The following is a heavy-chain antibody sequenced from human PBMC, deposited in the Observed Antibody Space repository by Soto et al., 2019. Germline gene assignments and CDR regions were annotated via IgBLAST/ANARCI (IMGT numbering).Heavy chain of an antibody. D-gene: IGHD1-7*01. CDR3: ALTRYNWNYVPRFDY. CDR2: INAGNGNT. J-gene: IGHJ4*02. CDR1: GYTFPSYA. Sequence: ASVKVSCQASGYTFPSYAMHLVLQAPVQRLEWMGWINAGNGNTKYSQKFQGRVTITRDTSASTAYMELSSLRSEDTAVYYCALTRYNWNYVPRFDYWGQGTLVTVSS. V-gene: IGHV1-3*01.